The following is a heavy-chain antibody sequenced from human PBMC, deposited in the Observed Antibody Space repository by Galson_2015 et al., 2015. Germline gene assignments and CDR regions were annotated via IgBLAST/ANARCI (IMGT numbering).Heavy chain of an antibody. Sequence: SVKVSCKASGYTFTGYYMHWMRQAPGQGLEWMGRINPNSGSTNYAQKFQGRVTMSRDTSISTAYMELSKVRSADTAVYYCASWERLYGGTREDYWGQGTLVTVSS. CDR3: ASWERLYGGTREDY. J-gene: IGHJ4*02. D-gene: IGHD4-23*01. CDR2: INPNSGST. CDR1: GYTFTGYY. V-gene: IGHV1-2*06.